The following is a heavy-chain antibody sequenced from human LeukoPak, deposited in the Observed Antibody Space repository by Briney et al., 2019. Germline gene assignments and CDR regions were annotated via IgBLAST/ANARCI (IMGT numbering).Heavy chain of an antibody. V-gene: IGHV4-30-2*05. CDR1: GGSISSGGYS. CDR2: IYHSGST. D-gene: IGHD2-2*01. CDR3: AREVLLPAAPFGYGMDV. J-gene: IGHJ6*02. Sequence: SETLSLTCAVSGGSISSGGYSWSWIRQPPGKGLEWIGYIYHSGSTYYNPSLKSRVTISVDTSKNQFSLKLSSVTAADTAVYYCAREVLLPAAPFGYGMDVWGQGTTVTVSS.